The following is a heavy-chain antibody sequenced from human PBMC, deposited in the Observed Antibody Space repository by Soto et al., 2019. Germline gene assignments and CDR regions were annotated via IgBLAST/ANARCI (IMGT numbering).Heavy chain of an antibody. J-gene: IGHJ3*02. Sequence: QVQLVQSGAEVKKPGSSVKVSCKASGGTFSSYAISWVRQAPGQGLEWMGGIIPIFGTANYAQKFKGRVTITADESTSTAYMELSSLRSEDTAVYYCASSEIGGATSLLDAFDIWGQGTMVTVSS. V-gene: IGHV1-69*01. D-gene: IGHD1-26*01. CDR1: GGTFSSYA. CDR2: IIPIFGTA. CDR3: ASSEIGGATSLLDAFDI.